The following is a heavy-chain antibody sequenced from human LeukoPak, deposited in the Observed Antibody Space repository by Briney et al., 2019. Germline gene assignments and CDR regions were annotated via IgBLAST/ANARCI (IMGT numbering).Heavy chain of an antibody. CDR1: GGSFSGYY. CDR2: INHSGST. J-gene: IGHJ6*03. V-gene: IGHV4-34*01. Sequence: PSETLSLTCAVYGGSFSGYYWNWFRQPPGRGLEGIGEINHSGSTNYNPSLKSRVTISVDTSKNQFSLKLSSVTAADTAVYYCARLHPLRRGHYYYYMDVWGKGTTVTVSS. CDR3: ARLHPLRRGHYYYYMDV. D-gene: IGHD4-17*01.